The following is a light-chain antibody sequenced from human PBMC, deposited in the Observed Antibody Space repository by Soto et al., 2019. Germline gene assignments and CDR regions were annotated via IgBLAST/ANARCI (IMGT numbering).Light chain of an antibody. J-gene: IGLJ2*01. CDR2: LNSDGRH. CDR1: SGHSTYA. Sequence: QSVLTQSPSASASLGASVKLTCTLSSGHSTYAIAWHQQQPEKGPRYLMKLNSDGRHSKGDGIPDRFSGTSSGAERYLTISSLQSEDEADYYCQTWGTGGGVVFGGGTKLTVL. V-gene: IGLV4-69*01. CDR3: QTWGTGGGVV.